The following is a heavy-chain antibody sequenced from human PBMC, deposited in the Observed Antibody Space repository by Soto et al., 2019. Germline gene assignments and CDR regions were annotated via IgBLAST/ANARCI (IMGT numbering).Heavy chain of an antibody. J-gene: IGHJ4*02. CDR2: IYYSGST. V-gene: IGHV4-30-4*01. CDR1: GGSISSGDYY. D-gene: IGHD3-22*01. Sequence: SETLSLTCTVSGGSISSGDYYWSWIRQPPGKGLEWIGYIYYSGSTYYNPSLKSRVTISVDTSKNQFSLKLSSVTAADTAVYYCARAPYYYDSNGPLVMWGQGTLVTVSS. CDR3: ARAPYYYDSNGPLVM.